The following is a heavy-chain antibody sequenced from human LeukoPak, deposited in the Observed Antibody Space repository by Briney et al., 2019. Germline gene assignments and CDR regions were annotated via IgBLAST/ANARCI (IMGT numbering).Heavy chain of an antibody. CDR1: GFTFSSYA. D-gene: IGHD3-10*01. CDR2: ISYDGTNK. J-gene: IGHJ4*02. Sequence: GGSLRLSCAASGFTFSSYAMHWVRQAPGKGLEWVAVISYDGTNKYYADSVKGRFTISRDNSKNTLYLQMNSLRAEDTAVYYCARDRLWFGELLLDYWGQGTLVTVSS. V-gene: IGHV3-30*04. CDR3: ARDRLWFGELLLDY.